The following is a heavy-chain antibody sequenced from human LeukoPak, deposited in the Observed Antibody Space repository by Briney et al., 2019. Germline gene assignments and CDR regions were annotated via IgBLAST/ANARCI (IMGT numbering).Heavy chain of an antibody. CDR2: IYYSGST. J-gene: IGHJ6*02. Sequence: SETLSLTCTVSGGSISSGDYYWSWIRQPPGKGLEWIGYIYYSGSTYYNPSLKSRVTISVDTSKNQFSLKLSSVTAADTAVYYCASLYGSGSYYYYGMDVWGQGTTVTVSS. CDR1: GGSISSGDYY. V-gene: IGHV4-30-4*08. CDR3: ASLYGSGSYYYYGMDV. D-gene: IGHD3-10*01.